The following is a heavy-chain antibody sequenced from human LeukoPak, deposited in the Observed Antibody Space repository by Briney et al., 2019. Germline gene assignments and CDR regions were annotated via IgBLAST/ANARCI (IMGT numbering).Heavy chain of an antibody. CDR2: IYYSGST. D-gene: IGHD3-3*01. J-gene: IGHJ4*02. Sequence: PSETLPLTCTVSGGSISSSSYYWGWIRQPPGKGLEWIGSIYYSGSTYYNPSLKSRVTISVDTSKNQFSLKLSSVTAADTAVYYCARLIHYDFWSGFDYWGQGTLVTVSS. CDR3: ARLIHYDFWSGFDY. V-gene: IGHV4-39*01. CDR1: GGSISSSSYY.